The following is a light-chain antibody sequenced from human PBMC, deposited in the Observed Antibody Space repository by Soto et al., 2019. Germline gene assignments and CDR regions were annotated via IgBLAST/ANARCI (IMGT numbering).Light chain of an antibody. J-gene: IGKJ5*01. Sequence: EIVLTQSPGTLSLSPGERVTLSCRASQSISNNHLAWYQQKPGQAPRLLIHGTSNRATGIPARFSGSGFGTEFTLTISSLQPEDFAVYYCQQRNIWPPVTFGQGTRLEIK. CDR1: QSISNN. CDR2: GTS. CDR3: QQRNIWPPVT. V-gene: IGKV3D-20*02.